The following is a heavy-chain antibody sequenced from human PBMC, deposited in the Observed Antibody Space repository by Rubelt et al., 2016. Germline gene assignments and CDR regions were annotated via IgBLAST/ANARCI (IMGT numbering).Heavy chain of an antibody. Sequence: QDQLVQSGAEVKKPGAPVQVSCKASGYTFTSYAIHWVRQAPGQRLEWMGWINAGNGNTNYSQTFQGRGTFNRDTSATTAYMELNRLGSEDTAVYYWVTPPRGVWGQGTTVTVSS. D-gene: IGHD3-10*01. V-gene: IGHV1-3*01. J-gene: IGHJ6*02. CDR3: VTPPRGV. CDR2: INAGNGNT. CDR1: GYTFTSYA.